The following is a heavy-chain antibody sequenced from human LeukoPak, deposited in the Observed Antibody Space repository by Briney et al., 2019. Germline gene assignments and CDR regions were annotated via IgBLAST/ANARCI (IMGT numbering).Heavy chain of an antibody. V-gene: IGHV4-30-4*01. CDR1: GCSISNGNCY. D-gene: IGHD2-21*01. CDR2: IDYSGST. J-gene: IGHJ3*02. CDR3: ARVVVGTSDI. Sequence: SETLSLTCSVYGCSISNGNCYWRWIRQPPGKGLEWIGYIDYSGSTYYNPSLKSRVTISVDTSKNQFSLKLSSVTAADTAVYYCARVVVGTSDIWGQGTMVTVSS.